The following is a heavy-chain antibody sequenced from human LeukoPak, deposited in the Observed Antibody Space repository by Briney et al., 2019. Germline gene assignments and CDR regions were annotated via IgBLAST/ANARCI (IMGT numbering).Heavy chain of an antibody. CDR2: IRYDGSNK. J-gene: IGHJ5*02. D-gene: IGHD1-1*01. Sequence: GGSLRLSCAASGFTFSSYGMHWVRQAPGKGLEWVAFIRYDGSNKYYADSVKGRFTISRGNSKNTLYLQMNSLRAEDTAVYYCAKDGFPVQLEGWFDPWGQGTLVTVSS. CDR1: GFTFSSYG. CDR3: AKDGFPVQLEGWFDP. V-gene: IGHV3-30*02.